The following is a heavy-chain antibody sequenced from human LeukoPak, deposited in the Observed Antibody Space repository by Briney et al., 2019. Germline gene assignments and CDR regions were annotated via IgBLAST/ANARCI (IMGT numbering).Heavy chain of an antibody. CDR1: GYTFTSYG. Sequence: ASVKVSCKASGYTFTSYGISWVRQAPGQGLEWMGWISAYNGNTNYAQKLQGRVTMTRNTSISTAYMELSSLRSEDTAVYYCARARYCSSTSCYPRWFDPWGQGTLVTVSS. J-gene: IGHJ5*02. D-gene: IGHD2-2*01. CDR3: ARARYCSSTSCYPRWFDP. CDR2: ISAYNGNT. V-gene: IGHV1-18*01.